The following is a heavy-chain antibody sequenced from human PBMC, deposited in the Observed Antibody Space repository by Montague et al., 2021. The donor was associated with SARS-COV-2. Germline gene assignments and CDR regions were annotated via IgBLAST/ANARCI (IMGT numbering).Heavy chain of an antibody. CDR3: ARVCPSAWRQLDC. J-gene: IGHJ4*02. CDR1: GGSFSDYY. D-gene: IGHD6-19*01. CDR2: INHSGST. Sequence: SETLSLTCAVYGGSFSDYYWSWIRQPPGKGLEWIGEINHSGSTNYNPSLKSRVTISVDKSNNQLSLRLTSVTAADTAVYYCARVCPSAWRQLDCWGQGILVTVSS. V-gene: IGHV4-34*01.